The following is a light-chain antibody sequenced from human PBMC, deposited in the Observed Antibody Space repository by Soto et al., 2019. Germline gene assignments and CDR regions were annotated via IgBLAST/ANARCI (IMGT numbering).Light chain of an antibody. V-gene: IGKV4-1*01. CDR1: QNILYKSKNKNY. CDR2: WAS. J-gene: IGKJ3*01. Sequence: DIGMTQSPYSLGMSLGERATINCKSSQNILYKSKNKNYLAWYQQKPGQPPKLLIYWASTRESGVPDRFSGSGSGTDFTLTINGLQAEDVAVYFCQQYHTTPFTFGPGTKVDI. CDR3: QQYHTTPFT.